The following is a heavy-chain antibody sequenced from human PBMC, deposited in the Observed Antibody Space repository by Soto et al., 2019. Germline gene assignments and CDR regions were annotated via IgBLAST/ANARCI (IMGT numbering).Heavy chain of an antibody. D-gene: IGHD4-17*01. J-gene: IGHJ4*02. CDR3: AKDFMATVTPGWDY. CDR1: GFTFSSYA. CDR2: ISGSGGST. V-gene: IGHV3-23*01. Sequence: GGSLRLSCAASGFTFSSYAMSWVRQAPGKGLEWVSAISGSGGSTYYADSVKGRFTISRDNSKNTLYLQMNSLRAEDTAVYYCAKDFMATVTPGWDYWGQGTLVTVSS.